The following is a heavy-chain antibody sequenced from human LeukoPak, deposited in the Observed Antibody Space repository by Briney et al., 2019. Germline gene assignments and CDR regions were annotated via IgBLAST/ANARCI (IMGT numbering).Heavy chain of an antibody. Sequence: ASVKVSCKASGYTFTSYAMHWVRQAPGQRLEWMGWINAGNGNTKYSQKFQGRVTITRDTSASTAYMELSSLRSEDTAVYCCARDRSLQLWLNSELFDYWGQGTLVTVSS. CDR2: INAGNGNT. V-gene: IGHV1-3*01. D-gene: IGHD5-18*01. CDR1: GYTFTSYA. CDR3: ARDRSLQLWLNSELFDY. J-gene: IGHJ4*02.